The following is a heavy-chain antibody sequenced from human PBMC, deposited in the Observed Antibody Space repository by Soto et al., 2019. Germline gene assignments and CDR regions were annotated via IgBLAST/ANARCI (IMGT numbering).Heavy chain of an antibody. CDR2: LGYDGSNK. V-gene: IGHV3-30*18. D-gene: IGHD3-3*01. CDR1: GFTFSTCV. Sequence: PGGSLRLSCAASGFTFSTCVMHWVRQAPGKGLEWVEVLGYDGSNKFYADSVKGRFTISRDNSKNTLYLQMNSLRAEDTAVYYCANGAYYVFRRPPTEDYWDQGTLVTVSS. J-gene: IGHJ4*02. CDR3: ANGAYYVFRRPPTEDY.